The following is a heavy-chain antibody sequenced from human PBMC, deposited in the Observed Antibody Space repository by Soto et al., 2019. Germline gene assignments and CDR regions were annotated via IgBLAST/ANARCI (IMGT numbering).Heavy chain of an antibody. J-gene: IGHJ3*02. CDR2: IYYSGST. D-gene: IGHD3-3*01. Sequence: PSETLSLTCTVSCGSISSYYWSWIRQPPGKGLEWIGYIYYSGSTNYNPSLKGRVTISVDTSKNQFSLTLSSVTAADTAVYYCARIRFLEWLVDAFDIWGPGTMVTVSS. CDR1: CGSISSYY. CDR3: ARIRFLEWLVDAFDI. V-gene: IGHV4-59*01.